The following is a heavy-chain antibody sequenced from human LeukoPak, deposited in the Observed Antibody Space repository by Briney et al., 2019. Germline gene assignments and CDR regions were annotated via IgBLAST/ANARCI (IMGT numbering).Heavy chain of an antibody. CDR2: IYSGGST. Sequence: GGSLRLSCAASGFTVSSNYMSWVRKAPGKGLEWVSVIYSGGSTYYADSVKGRFTISRDNSKNTLYLQMNSLRAEDTAVYYCARAPSELRYFDWSLGYWGQGTLVTVSS. V-gene: IGHV3-66*02. CDR3: ARAPSELRYFDWSLGY. D-gene: IGHD3-9*01. J-gene: IGHJ4*02. CDR1: GFTVSSNY.